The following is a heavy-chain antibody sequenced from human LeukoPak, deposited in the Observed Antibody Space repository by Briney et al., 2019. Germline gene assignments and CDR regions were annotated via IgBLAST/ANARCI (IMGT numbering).Heavy chain of an antibody. CDR1: GGTFSSYA. CDR3: ARERVLRYLGVGY. Sequence: SVKVSCKASGGTFSSYAISWVRQAPGQGLEWMGGITPIFGTANYAQKFQGRVTITADESTSTAYMELSSLRSEDTAVYYCARERVLRYLGVGYWGQGTLVTVSS. J-gene: IGHJ4*02. CDR2: ITPIFGTA. V-gene: IGHV1-69*13. D-gene: IGHD3-9*01.